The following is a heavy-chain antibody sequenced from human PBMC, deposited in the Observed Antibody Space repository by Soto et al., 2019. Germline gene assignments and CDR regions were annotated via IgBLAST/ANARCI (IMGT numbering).Heavy chain of an antibody. J-gene: IGHJ6*02. V-gene: IGHV1-18*01. CDR1: GYTFINYG. CDR2: ISAYNGDK. Sequence: ASVKVSCKASGYTFINYGVSWVRPAPGQGLEWMGWISAYNGDKKYAQNVQGRVTLTTDTSTSTACMEMRTLRSDDTAAYYCARDGPHIPAVGDVWGQGTTVTVS. CDR3: ARDGPHIPAVGDV. D-gene: IGHD6-13*01.